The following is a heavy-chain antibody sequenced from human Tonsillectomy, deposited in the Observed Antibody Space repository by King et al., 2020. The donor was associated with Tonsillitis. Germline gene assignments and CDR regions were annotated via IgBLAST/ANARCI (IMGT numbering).Heavy chain of an antibody. V-gene: IGHV3-7*03. J-gene: IGHJ4*02. D-gene: IGHD6-19*01. CDR1: GFTLSSYW. Sequence: VQLVESGGGLVQPGGSLRLSCAASGFTLSSYWMSWVRQAPGKGLEWVADIKQDGSDSYFADSLKGRFTISRYNAKNSLYLQINSLRAEDTAFYYCARETTDTSGWFFDSWGQGTLVTVSS. CDR3: ARETTDTSGWFFDS. CDR2: IKQDGSDS.